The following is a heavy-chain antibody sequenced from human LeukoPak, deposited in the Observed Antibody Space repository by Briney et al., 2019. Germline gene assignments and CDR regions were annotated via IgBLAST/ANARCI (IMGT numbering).Heavy chain of an antibody. CDR3: ARDSTTMVLV. Sequence: PGGSLRLSCAASGFNFNIYAMNWVRQAPGKGLEWVAVISYDGSNKYYADSVKGRFTISRDNSKNTLYLQMNSLRAEDTAVYYCARDSTTMVLVWGQGTTVTVSS. V-gene: IGHV3-30-3*01. J-gene: IGHJ6*02. CDR2: ISYDGSNK. CDR1: GFNFNIYA. D-gene: IGHD3-10*01.